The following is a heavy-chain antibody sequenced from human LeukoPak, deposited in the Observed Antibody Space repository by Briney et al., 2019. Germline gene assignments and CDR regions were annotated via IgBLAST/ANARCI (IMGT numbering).Heavy chain of an antibody. Sequence: KRLEWVSAISGSGGSTYYADSVKGRFTISRDNSKNTLYLQMNSLRAEDTAVYYCAKERVFGVVIPWGFDPWGQGTLVTVSS. CDR2: ISGSGGST. V-gene: IGHV3-23*01. J-gene: IGHJ5*02. CDR3: AKERVFGVVIPWGFDP. D-gene: IGHD3-3*01.